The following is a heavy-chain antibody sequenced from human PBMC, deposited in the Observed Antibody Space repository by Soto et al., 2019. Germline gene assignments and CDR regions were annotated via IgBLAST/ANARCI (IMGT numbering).Heavy chain of an antibody. CDR1: GFTFSNYA. CDR3: ARIPYCGGDCFAFDFDY. J-gene: IGHJ4*02. D-gene: IGHD2-21*02. V-gene: IGHV3-23*01. CDR2: ISGSGGTS. Sequence: EVQLLESGGGLVQPGGSLSLSCAASGFTFSNYAMSWVRQAPGKGLKWVSGISGSGGTSYNADSVKGRFTISRDNSKNTLYLQMNTLRAEDTAIYSCARIPYCGGDCFAFDFDYWGQGDLVTVSS.